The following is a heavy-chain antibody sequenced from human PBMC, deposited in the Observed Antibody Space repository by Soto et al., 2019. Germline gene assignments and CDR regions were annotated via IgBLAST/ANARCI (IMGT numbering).Heavy chain of an antibody. Sequence: PGGSLRLSCAASGFTFSSYGMHWVRQAPGKGLEWVAVISYDGSNKYYADSVKGRFTISRDNSKNTLYLQMNSLRAEDTAVYYCAKDLDGDYAAFDIWGQGTMVTVSS. CDR3: AKDLDGDYAAFDI. V-gene: IGHV3-30*18. D-gene: IGHD4-17*01. CDR2: ISYDGSNK. CDR1: GFTFSSYG. J-gene: IGHJ3*02.